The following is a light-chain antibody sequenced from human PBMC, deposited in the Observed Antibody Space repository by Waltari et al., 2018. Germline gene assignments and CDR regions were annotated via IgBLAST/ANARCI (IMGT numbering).Light chain of an antibody. CDR3: CSYAGRYTYV. Sequence: QSALTQPRSVSGSPGQSVTISCTGTSSDVGGYNFVSWYQQYPDKASKVMIYDVTNRPSGVPDRVSGSKSCNTASLTISAFQAEHEADYYCCSYAGRYTYVFGTGTKVTDL. CDR1: SSDVGGYNF. CDR2: DVT. V-gene: IGLV2-11*01. J-gene: IGLJ1*01.